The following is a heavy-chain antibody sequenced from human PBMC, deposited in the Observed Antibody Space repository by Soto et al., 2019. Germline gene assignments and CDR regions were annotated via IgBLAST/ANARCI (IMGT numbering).Heavy chain of an antibody. V-gene: IGHV3-64D*08. CDR1: GFTFNDNP. J-gene: IGHJ4*02. D-gene: IGHD5-12*01. CDR3: VKGAGWLQDVDY. Sequence: EVQLVESGGGLVQPGGSLRLSCSASGFTFNDNPMYWVRQAPGKGLEYVSLISANGGSTHYADSVKGRFSISRDNSENTLYLQMSSLRAEDTAVYYCVKGAGWLQDVDYWAREPWSPSPQ. CDR2: ISANGGST.